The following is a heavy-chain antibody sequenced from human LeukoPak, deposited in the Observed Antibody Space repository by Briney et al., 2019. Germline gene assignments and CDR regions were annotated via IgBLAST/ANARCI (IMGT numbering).Heavy chain of an antibody. D-gene: IGHD3-10*01. CDR1: GYTFTVYY. CDR2: INPNSGGT. CDR3: AIVGGYGSGSHSDY. V-gene: IGHV1-2*02. J-gene: IGHJ4*02. Sequence: ASVKVSCKASGYTFTVYYIHWVRQAPGQGLEWVGWINPNSGGTNYAQKFQGSVTMTRDTSISTAYMELSRLRSDDTAVYYCAIVGGYGSGSHSDYWGQGTLVTVSS.